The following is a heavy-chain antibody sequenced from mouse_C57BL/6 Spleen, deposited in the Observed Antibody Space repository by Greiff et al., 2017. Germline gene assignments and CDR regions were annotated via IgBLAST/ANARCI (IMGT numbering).Heavy chain of an antibody. CDR3: VGERRVTYYFDY. D-gene: IGHD2-1*01. CDR1: GFTFSDYG. V-gene: IGHV5-17*01. Sequence: EVQLVESGGGLVKPGGSLKLSCAASGFTFSDYGMHWVRQAPEKGLEWVAYISSGSSTIYYADTVKGRFTISRDNSKNTLFLQMTSLRSEDTAMYYCVGERRVTYYFDYWGQGTTLTDSS. CDR2: ISSGSSTI. J-gene: IGHJ2*01.